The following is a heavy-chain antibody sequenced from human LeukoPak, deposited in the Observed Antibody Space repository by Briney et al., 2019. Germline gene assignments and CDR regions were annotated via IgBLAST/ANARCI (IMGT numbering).Heavy chain of an antibody. D-gene: IGHD7-27*01. CDR3: ARVSRWGLNHNPHY. J-gene: IGHJ4*02. V-gene: IGHV3-7*03. CDR1: GFTFSNYW. CDR2: IKHDGSEK. Sequence: GGSLRLSCAASGFTFSNYWMSWVRQAPGKGLEWVANIKHDGSEKYYVDSVKGRFTISRDNAMNPLYMQMNSLRAEDTAVYYCARVSRWGLNHNPHYWGQGTLVTVSS.